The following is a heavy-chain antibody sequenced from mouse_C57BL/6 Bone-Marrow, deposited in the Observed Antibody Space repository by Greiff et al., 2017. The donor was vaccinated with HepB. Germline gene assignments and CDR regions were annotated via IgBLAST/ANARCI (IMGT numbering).Heavy chain of an antibody. CDR2: IYPGSGST. CDR1: GYTFTSYW. J-gene: IGHJ1*03. V-gene: IGHV1-55*01. D-gene: IGHD1-1*01. Sequence: VQLQQPGAELVKPGASVKMSCKASGYTFTSYWITWVKQRPGQGLEWIGDIYPGSGSTNYNEKFKSKATLTVDTSSSTAYMQLSSLTSEDSAVYYCARRREYYGSSHWYFDVWGTGTTVTVSS. CDR3: ARRREYYGSSHWYFDV.